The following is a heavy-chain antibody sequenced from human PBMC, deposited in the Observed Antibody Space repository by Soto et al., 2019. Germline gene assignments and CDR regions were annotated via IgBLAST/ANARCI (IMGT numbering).Heavy chain of an antibody. CDR3: ARDGEGYYYDSSGYYRWGYFDY. CDR1: GFTFSSYA. J-gene: IGHJ4*02. V-gene: IGHV3-30-3*01. Sequence: PGGSLRLSCAASGFTFSSYAMHSVRQAPDKGLEWVAVISYDGSNKYYADSVKGRFTISRDNSKNTLYLQMNSLRAEDTAVYYCARDGEGYYYDSSGYYRWGYFDYWGQGTLVTVSS. D-gene: IGHD3-22*01. CDR2: ISYDGSNK.